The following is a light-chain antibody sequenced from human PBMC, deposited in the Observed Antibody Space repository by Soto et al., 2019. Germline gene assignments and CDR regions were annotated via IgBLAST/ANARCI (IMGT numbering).Light chain of an antibody. V-gene: IGKV4-1*01. CDR2: WAS. CDR3: LQYSSAWWT. CDR1: QSVLYSSNNKNY. Sequence: DIVMTQSPDSLAVSLGERATINCKSSQSVLYSSNNKNYLAWYQQKPGQPPKLLIYWASTRESGVPDRFSGSGSGTDFTLTISSLQAEDVAVYYCLQYSSAWWTFGQGTKVEI. J-gene: IGKJ1*01.